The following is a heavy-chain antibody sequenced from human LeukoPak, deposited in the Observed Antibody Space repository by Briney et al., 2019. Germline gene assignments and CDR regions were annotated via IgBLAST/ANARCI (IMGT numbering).Heavy chain of an antibody. CDR3: ARGEPHYYYDSSGYYYP. J-gene: IGHJ5*02. V-gene: IGHV4-34*01. Sequence: SETLSLTCAVYGGSFSGYYWSWIRQPPGKGLEWIGEINHSGSTNYNPSLKSRVTISVDTSKNQFSLKLSSVTAADTAVYYCARGEPHYYYDSSGYYYPWGQGTLVAVSS. D-gene: IGHD3-22*01. CDR2: INHSGST. CDR1: GGSFSGYY.